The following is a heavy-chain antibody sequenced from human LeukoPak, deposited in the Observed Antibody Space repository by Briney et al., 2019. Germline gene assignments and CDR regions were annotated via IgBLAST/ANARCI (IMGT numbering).Heavy chain of an antibody. J-gene: IGHJ6*03. Sequence: ASVKVSCKASGYTFTSYGISWVRQAPGQGLEWMGWISAYNGNTNYAQKLQGRVTMTTDTSTSTAYMELRSLRSDDTAVYYCARFGSSYGSGSYYYYYYMDVWGKGTTVTISS. CDR2: ISAYNGNT. CDR1: GYTFTSYG. D-gene: IGHD3-10*01. V-gene: IGHV1-18*01. CDR3: ARFGSSYGSGSYYYYYYMDV.